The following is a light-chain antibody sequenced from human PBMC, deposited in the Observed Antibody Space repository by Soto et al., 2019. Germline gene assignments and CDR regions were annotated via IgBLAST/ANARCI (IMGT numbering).Light chain of an antibody. CDR2: DVN. V-gene: IGLV2-14*01. CDR1: NSDIGAYDY. CDR3: SSYTTSFTLV. J-gene: IGLJ2*01. Sequence: QSALTQPASVSGSPGQSITISCTGTNSDIGAYDYVSWYQQHPGKAPKPMIWDVNNRPSGVSSRFSGSKSGNTASLTISGLQADDEADYYCSSYTTSFTLVFGGGTKVTVL.